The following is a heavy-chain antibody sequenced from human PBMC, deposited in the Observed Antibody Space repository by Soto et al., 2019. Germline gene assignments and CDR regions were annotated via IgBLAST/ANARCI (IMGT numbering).Heavy chain of an antibody. CDR2: VSNDGRNK. CDR3: ARGQHGLDH. V-gene: IGHV3-30-3*01. Sequence: QVQLLESGGGVVQPGRSLRLSCAASGFTFSSYAMHWVRQPPGKGLEWVAVVSNDGRNKFYADSVRGRFTISRDNSKNTVYLEMDSLRVEDTAVFYCARGQHGLDHWGQGSLVLVSS. J-gene: IGHJ4*02. D-gene: IGHD2-8*01. CDR1: GFTFSSYA.